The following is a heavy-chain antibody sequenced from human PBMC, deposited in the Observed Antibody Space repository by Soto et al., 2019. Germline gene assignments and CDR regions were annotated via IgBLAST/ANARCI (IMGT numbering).Heavy chain of an antibody. CDR1: GGTFSSYT. J-gene: IGHJ5*02. CDR3: ARTSSAPNWFDP. Sequence: QVQLVQSGAEVKKPGSSVKVSCKASGGTFSSYTISWVRQAPGQGLEWMGRIIPILGIANYAQKFQGRVTIIADKSTSTDYMELSSLRSEDTAVYYCARTSSAPNWFDPWGQGTLVTVSS. V-gene: IGHV1-69*02. CDR2: IIPILGIA.